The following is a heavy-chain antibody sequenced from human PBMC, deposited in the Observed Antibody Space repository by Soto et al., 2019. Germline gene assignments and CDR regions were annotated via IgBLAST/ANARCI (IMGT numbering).Heavy chain of an antibody. CDR2: IYYSGST. Sequence: PSETLSLTCTVSGCSISSYYWSWIRQPPGKGLEWIGYIYYSGSTNYNPSLKSRVTISVDTSKNQFSLKLSSVTAADTAVYYCARDRVGAFDIWGQGTMVTVSS. J-gene: IGHJ3*02. V-gene: IGHV4-59*01. CDR3: ARDRVGAFDI. CDR1: GCSISSYY. D-gene: IGHD1-26*01.